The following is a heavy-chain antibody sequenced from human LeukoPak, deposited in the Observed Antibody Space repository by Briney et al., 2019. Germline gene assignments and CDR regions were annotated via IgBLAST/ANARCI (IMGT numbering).Heavy chain of an antibody. CDR2: IYYSGST. J-gene: IGHJ3*02. Sequence: SETLSLTCTVSGGSISSYYWSWIRQPPGKGLEWIGYIYYSGSTNYNPSLKSRVTISVDTSKNQFSLKLSSVTAADTAVYYCARRSMTTVTIDAFDIWGQGTMVTVSS. CDR1: GGSISSYY. V-gene: IGHV4-59*01. D-gene: IGHD4-17*01. CDR3: ARRSMTTVTIDAFDI.